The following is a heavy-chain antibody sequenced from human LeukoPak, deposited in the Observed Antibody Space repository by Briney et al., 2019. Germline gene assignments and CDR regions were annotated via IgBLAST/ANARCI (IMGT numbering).Heavy chain of an antibody. V-gene: IGHV3-23*01. J-gene: IGHJ4*02. CDR3: AKHSSGWYVSDY. CDR1: GFTFSSYA. CDR2: ISGSGVTT. Sequence: GGSLRLSCAASGFTFSSYAMNWVRQAPGKGLEWVSGISGSGVTTYSADSVKGRFTISRDSSKNTLYLQMNSLRAEDTAVYYCAKHSSGWYVSDYWGQGTLVTVSS. D-gene: IGHD6-19*01.